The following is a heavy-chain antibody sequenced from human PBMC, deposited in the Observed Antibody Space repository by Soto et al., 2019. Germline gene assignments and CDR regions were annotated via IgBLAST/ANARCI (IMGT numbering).Heavy chain of an antibody. CDR1: GFTFSSYA. Sequence: PGGSLRLSCAVSGFTFSSYAMSWVRQAPGKGLEWVSAISSSSGSIYYADSVKGRFTISRDNAKNTLYLQMNSLRAEDTAVYYCARDSRIAAAGNNWFDPWGQGTLVTVSS. CDR3: ARDSRIAAAGNNWFDP. V-gene: IGHV3-21*01. CDR2: ISSSSGSI. J-gene: IGHJ5*02. D-gene: IGHD6-13*01.